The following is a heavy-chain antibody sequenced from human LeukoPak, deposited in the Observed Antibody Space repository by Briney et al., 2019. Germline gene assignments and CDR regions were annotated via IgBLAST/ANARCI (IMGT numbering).Heavy chain of an antibody. J-gene: IGHJ4*02. CDR3: ARQRIVGATNERGYYFDY. V-gene: IGHV4-39*01. Sequence: SETLSLXCTVSGGSISSSSYYWGWIRQPPGKGLEWIGSIYYSGSTYYNPSLKSRVTISVDTSKNQFSLKLSSVTAADTAVYYCARQRIVGATNERGYYFDYWGQGTLVTVSS. D-gene: IGHD1-26*01. CDR1: GGSISSSSYY. CDR2: IYYSGST.